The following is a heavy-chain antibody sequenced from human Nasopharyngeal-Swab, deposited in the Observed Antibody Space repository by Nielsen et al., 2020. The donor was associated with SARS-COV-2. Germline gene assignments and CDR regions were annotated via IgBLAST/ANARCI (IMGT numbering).Heavy chain of an antibody. CDR2: VRSKGNNYAT. Sequence: GGSLTLSCAASGFTFSDSAIHWVRQASGKGLEWVGRVRSKGNNYATAYSASVKGRFIIFRDDPTNTAYLQMNSLKTEDTAMYYCTRCGGGCYSGIDYWGQGTLVTVSS. D-gene: IGHD2-15*01. V-gene: IGHV3-73*01. J-gene: IGHJ4*02. CDR3: TRCGGGCYSGIDY. CDR1: GFTFSDSA.